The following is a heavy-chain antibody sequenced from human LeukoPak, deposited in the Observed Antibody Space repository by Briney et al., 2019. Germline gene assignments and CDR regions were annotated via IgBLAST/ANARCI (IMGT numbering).Heavy chain of an antibody. D-gene: IGHD3-3*01. CDR3: VSEVWSGYNLDY. V-gene: IGHV3-53*01. CDR2: IYSGGNT. Sequence: GGSLRLSCAVSGFTVSSNYMSWVRQAPGKGLEWVSVIYSGGNTYYADSVKGRFTISRDNSKNTLYLQMNSLRAEDTAVYYCVSEVWSGYNLDYWGQGTLVTVSS. J-gene: IGHJ4*02. CDR1: GFTVSSNY.